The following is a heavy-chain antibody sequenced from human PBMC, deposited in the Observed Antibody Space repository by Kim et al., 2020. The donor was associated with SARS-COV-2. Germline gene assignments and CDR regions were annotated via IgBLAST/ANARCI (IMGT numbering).Heavy chain of an antibody. CDR1: GYTFTSYA. Sequence: ASVKVSCKASGYTFTSYAMHWVRQAPGQRLEWMGWINAGNGNTKYSQKFQGRVTITRDTSASTAYMELSSLRSEDTAVYYCAGESRGVGYSSSWRLARAYYFDYWGQGTLVTVSS. J-gene: IGHJ4*02. CDR3: AGESRGVGYSSSWRLARAYYFDY. V-gene: IGHV1-3*01. CDR2: INAGNGNT. D-gene: IGHD6-13*01.